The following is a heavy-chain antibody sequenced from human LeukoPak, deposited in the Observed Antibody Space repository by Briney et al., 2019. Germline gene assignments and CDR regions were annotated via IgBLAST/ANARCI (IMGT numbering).Heavy chain of an antibody. V-gene: IGHV4-59*01. D-gene: IGHD1-20*01. CDR3: SRDYDWSYFDY. CDR2: IYYSGST. CDR1: GGSMRTYY. Sequence: PSETLSLTCTVSGGSMRTYYWSWIPQPPGKGLEWIGYIYYSGSTNYNPSLKRRVTISVDTSNNQFSLKLSSVTAGDKAVYYWSRDYDWSYFDYWGQGNLVTVSS. J-gene: IGHJ4*02.